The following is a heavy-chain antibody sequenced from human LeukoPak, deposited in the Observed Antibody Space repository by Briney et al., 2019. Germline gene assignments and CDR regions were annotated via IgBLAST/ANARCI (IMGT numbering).Heavy chain of an antibody. CDR2: ISYDGSNK. Sequence: GGSLRLSCAASLFTFSSYAMHCVRQAPGKGLEWVAVISYDGSNKYYADSVKGRFTISRDNSKNTLYLQMNSLRAEDTAVYYCARAHFDWLLDYWGQGTLVTVSS. CDR1: LFTFSSYA. V-gene: IGHV3-30*04. CDR3: ARAHFDWLLDY. D-gene: IGHD3-9*01. J-gene: IGHJ4*02.